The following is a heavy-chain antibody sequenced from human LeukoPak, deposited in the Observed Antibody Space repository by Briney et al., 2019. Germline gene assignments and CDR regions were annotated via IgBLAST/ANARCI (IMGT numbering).Heavy chain of an antibody. CDR1: GVSINSYY. D-gene: IGHD6-13*01. Sequence: SETLSLTCTVSGVSINSYYWSWIRQSPGKGLEWIGYIYYSGSTNYNPSLKSRVTISVDTSKNQFSLKLSSVTAADTAVYYCARGSSSWEDWGQGTLITVSS. J-gene: IGHJ4*02. CDR2: IYYSGST. CDR3: ARGSSSWED. V-gene: IGHV4-59*01.